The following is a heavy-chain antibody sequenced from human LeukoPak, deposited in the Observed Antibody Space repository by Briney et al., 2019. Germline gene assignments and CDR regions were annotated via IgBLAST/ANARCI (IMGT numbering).Heavy chain of an antibody. CDR1: GGSFSGYY. CDR3: ARVYCGGDCYSGGPKYYFDY. D-gene: IGHD2-21*02. CDR2: INHSGST. V-gene: IGHV4-34*01. Sequence: SETLSLTCAVYGGSFSGYYWSWIRQPPGQGLEWMGEINHSGSTNYNPSLKSRVTISVDTSKNQFSLKLSSVTAADTAVYYCARVYCGGDCYSGGPKYYFDYWGQGTLVTVSS. J-gene: IGHJ4*02.